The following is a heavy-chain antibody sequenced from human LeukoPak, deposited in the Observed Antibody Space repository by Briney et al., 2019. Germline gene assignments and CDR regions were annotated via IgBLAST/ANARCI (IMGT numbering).Heavy chain of an antibody. CDR3: AKEQDNQLLFSHFDY. D-gene: IGHD2-2*01. CDR2: VSGDGVRT. Sequence: PGRSLRPSCTGFIVSNYAVSWVRQAPGKGLEWVSAVSGDGVRTFYADSVKGRFTISRDNSMSTVSLQMNSLRAEDTAVYYCAKEQDNQLLFSHFDYWGQGILVTVSS. J-gene: IGHJ4*02. CDR1: GFIVSNYA. V-gene: IGHV3-23*01.